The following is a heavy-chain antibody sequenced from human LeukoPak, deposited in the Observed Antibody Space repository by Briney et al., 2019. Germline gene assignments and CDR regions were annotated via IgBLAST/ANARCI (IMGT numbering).Heavy chain of an antibody. Sequence: GGSLRLSCAASGFIFSSYWMHWVRQAPGKGLVWVSRINSDGSSTRYADSVKGRFTISRDNAKNTLYLLMNSLRAEDTAVYYCARACGGDCFEIWGQGTMVTVSS. CDR3: ARACGGDCFEI. CDR2: INSDGSST. CDR1: GFIFSSYW. V-gene: IGHV3-74*01. D-gene: IGHD2-21*02. J-gene: IGHJ3*02.